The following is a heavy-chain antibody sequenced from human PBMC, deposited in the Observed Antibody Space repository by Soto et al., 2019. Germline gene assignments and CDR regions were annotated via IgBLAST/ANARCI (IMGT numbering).Heavy chain of an antibody. CDR1: GFTFSSYA. Sequence: GGSLRLSCAASGFTFSSYAMSWVRQAPGKGLEWVSSISGGGGSACYADSVKGRFTISRDNSKNTLYLQMNSLRVEDTAVYYCAKDPSRSTTNRNFDYWGQGTLVTVSS. CDR2: ISGGGGSA. V-gene: IGHV3-23*01. CDR3: AKDPSRSTTNRNFDY. D-gene: IGHD2-2*01. J-gene: IGHJ4*02.